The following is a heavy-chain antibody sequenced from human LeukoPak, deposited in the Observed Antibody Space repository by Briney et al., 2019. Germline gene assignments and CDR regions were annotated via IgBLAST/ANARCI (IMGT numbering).Heavy chain of an antibody. Sequence: SETLSLTCTVSGGSISSSSYYWGWIRQPPGKGLEWIGSIYYSGSTYYNPSLKSRVTISVDTSKNQFSLKLSSVTAADTAVYYCARVGSSSWYYFDYWGQGTLVTVSS. CDR2: IYYSGST. V-gene: IGHV4-39*07. D-gene: IGHD6-13*01. CDR1: GGSISSSSYY. J-gene: IGHJ4*02. CDR3: ARVGSSSWYYFDY.